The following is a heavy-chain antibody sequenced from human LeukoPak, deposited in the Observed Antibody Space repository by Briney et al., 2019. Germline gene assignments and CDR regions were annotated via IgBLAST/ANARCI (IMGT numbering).Heavy chain of an antibody. Sequence: ASVKVSCKASGYTFTSYYMHWVRQAPGQGLEWMGIINPSGGSTRYAQKFQGRVTMTRDTSTSTVYMELSSLRSEDTAVYYCARDDCSSTSCYQSIDYWGQGTLVTVSS. CDR2: INPSGGST. J-gene: IGHJ4*02. D-gene: IGHD2-2*01. CDR3: ARDDCSSTSCYQSIDY. CDR1: GYTFTSYY. V-gene: IGHV1-46*01.